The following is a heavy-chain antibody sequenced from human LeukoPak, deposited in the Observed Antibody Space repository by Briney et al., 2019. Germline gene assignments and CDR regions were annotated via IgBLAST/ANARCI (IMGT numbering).Heavy chain of an antibody. CDR2: IYPDDSET. J-gene: IGHJ4*02. CDR3: ARLYYDVSGYFVY. CDR1: GYSFTSYW. V-gene: IGHV5-51*01. Sequence: GESLKISCKGSGYSFTSYWISWVRQMPGKGLEWVGIIYPDDSETIYSPSFQGQVTFSVDKSITTAYLHWSSLKASDTAMFYCARLYYDVSGYFVYWGQGTLVTVSS. D-gene: IGHD3-22*01.